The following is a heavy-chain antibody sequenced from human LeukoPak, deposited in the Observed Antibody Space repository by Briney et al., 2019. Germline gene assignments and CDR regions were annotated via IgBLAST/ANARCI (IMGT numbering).Heavy chain of an antibody. V-gene: IGHV4-59*01. J-gene: IGHJ4*02. CDR3: ARTLLLGGYNSVAFDY. Sequence: SETLSLTCTVSGGSISSYYWSWIRQPPGKGLEWIGYIYYSGSTNYNPSLKSRVTISVDTSKNQFSLKLSSVTAADTAVYYCARTLLLGGYNSVAFDYWGQGTLVTVSS. CDR2: IYYSGST. D-gene: IGHD5-24*01. CDR1: GGSISSYY.